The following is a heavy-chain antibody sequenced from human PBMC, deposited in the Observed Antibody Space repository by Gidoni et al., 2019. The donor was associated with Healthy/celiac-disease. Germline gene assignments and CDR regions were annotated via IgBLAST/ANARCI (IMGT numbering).Heavy chain of an antibody. D-gene: IGHD3-22*01. CDR3: AAKTTYDSSGYYYVGAFDI. CDR2: ISYDGSNK. Sequence: QVQLVESGGGVVQPGRSLRLSCAASGFPLRSYGMHWVRQAPGKGLEWVAVISYDGSNKYYADSVKGRFTISRDNSKNTLYLQMNSLRAEDTAVYYCAAKTTYDSSGYYYVGAFDIWGQGTMVTVSS. J-gene: IGHJ3*02. V-gene: IGHV3-30*03. CDR1: GFPLRSYG.